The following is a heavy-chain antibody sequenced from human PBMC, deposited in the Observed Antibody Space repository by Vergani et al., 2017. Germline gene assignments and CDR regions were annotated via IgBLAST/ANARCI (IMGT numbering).Heavy chain of an antibody. J-gene: IGHJ3*01. CDR2: IYPGDSEV. CDR3: ASGGHGSENGGALQL. CDR1: GYIFSNFW. D-gene: IGHD3-10*01. Sequence: EKQLVQSGSETKKPGESLKISCQAFGYIFSNFWIGWVRQQPGGGLEWMGIIYPGDSEVKSNPTFRGQVIFSVDTSVNTAYLQWRSLQASDTATYFCASGGHGSENGGALQLWGQGTNITVSS. V-gene: IGHV5-51*01.